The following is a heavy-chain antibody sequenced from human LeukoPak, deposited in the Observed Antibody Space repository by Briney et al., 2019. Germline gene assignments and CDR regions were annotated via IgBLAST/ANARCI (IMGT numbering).Heavy chain of an antibody. Sequence: PGGSLRLSCAASGFTFSSYAMSWVRQAPGKGLEWVSAISGSGGSTYHADSVKGRFTISRDNSKNTLYLQMNSLRAEDTAVYYCATQSSGWSNSFDYWGQGTLVTVSS. V-gene: IGHV3-23*01. J-gene: IGHJ4*02. D-gene: IGHD6-19*01. CDR1: GFTFSSYA. CDR2: ISGSGGST. CDR3: ATQSSGWSNSFDY.